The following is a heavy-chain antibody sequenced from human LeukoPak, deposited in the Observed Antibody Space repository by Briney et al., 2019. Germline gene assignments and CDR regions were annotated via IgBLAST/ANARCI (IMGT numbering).Heavy chain of an antibody. J-gene: IGHJ4*02. D-gene: IGHD2-8*01. Sequence: GSLRLSCAASGFTSSSSGMHWVRQAPGKGLEWVAVISYDGSNKYYADSVKGRFTFSRDNSKNTLYLQMNSLRAEDTAVYYCAKEYCSNSVCHSLDYWGQGTLVTVSS. CDR2: ISYDGSNK. V-gene: IGHV3-30*18. CDR3: AKEYCSNSVCHSLDY. CDR1: GFTSSSSG.